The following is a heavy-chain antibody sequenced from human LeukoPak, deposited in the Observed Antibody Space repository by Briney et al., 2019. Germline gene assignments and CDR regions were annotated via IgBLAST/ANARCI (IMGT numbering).Heavy chain of an antibody. D-gene: IGHD6-13*01. CDR3: ARDHSQQLGAFDY. Sequence: GGSLRLSCAASGFTFSSYSMNWVRQAPGKGLEWVSSISSSSSYIYYADSVKGRFTISRDNAKNSLYLQMNSLRAEDTAVYYRARDHSQQLGAFDYWGQGTLVTVSS. V-gene: IGHV3-21*01. J-gene: IGHJ4*02. CDR1: GFTFSSYS. CDR2: ISSSSSYI.